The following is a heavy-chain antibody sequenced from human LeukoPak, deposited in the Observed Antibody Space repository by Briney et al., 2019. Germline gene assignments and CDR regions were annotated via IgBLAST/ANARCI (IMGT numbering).Heavy chain of an antibody. CDR2: IWYEGSKK. CDR3: ARAYDSSCFGAFDI. D-gene: IGHD3-22*01. V-gene: IGHV3-33*01. J-gene: IGHJ3*02. Sequence: GGSLRLSCAASGFTFSSYGMHWVRQAPDKGLEWVAVIWYEGSKKYYADSVRGRFTISRDNSKNTLYLQMDSLRAEDTAVYYCARAYDSSCFGAFDIWGQGTMVTVSS. CDR1: GFTFSSYG.